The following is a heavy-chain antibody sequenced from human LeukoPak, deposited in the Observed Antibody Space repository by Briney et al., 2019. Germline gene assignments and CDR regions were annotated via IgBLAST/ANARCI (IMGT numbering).Heavy chain of an antibody. V-gene: IGHV5-51*01. CDR3: ARPAAYYYDSSGYIY. J-gene: IGHJ4*02. Sequence: GESLKISCKGSGYSFTSYWIGWVRQVPGKGLEWMGIIYPGDSDTRYSPSFQGQVTISADKSISTAYLQWSSLKASDTAMYYCARPAAYYYDSSGYIYWGQGTLVTVSS. CDR2: IYPGDSDT. D-gene: IGHD3-22*01. CDR1: GYSFTSYW.